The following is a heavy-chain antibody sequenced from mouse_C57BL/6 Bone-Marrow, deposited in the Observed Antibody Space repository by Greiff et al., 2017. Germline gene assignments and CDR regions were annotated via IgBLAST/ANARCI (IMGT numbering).Heavy chain of an antibody. J-gene: IGHJ3*01. D-gene: IGHD1-1*01. V-gene: IGHV1-19*01. Sequence: EVKLVESGPVLVKPGASVKMSCKASGYTFTDYYMNWVKQSHGKSLEWIGVINPYNGGTSYNQKFKGKATLTVDKSSSTAYMELNSLTSEDSAVYYCASYYGTPFAYWGQGTLVTVSA. CDR3: ASYYGTPFAY. CDR2: INPYNGGT. CDR1: GYTFTDYY.